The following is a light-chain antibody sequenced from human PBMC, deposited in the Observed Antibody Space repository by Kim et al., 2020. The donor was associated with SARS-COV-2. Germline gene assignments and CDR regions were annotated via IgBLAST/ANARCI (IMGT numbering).Light chain of an antibody. CDR2: EFS. V-gene: IGLV2-8*01. CDR3: SSFAGSNNWV. CDR1: SGDIGKYQF. Sequence: QSVTIPCNGTSGDIGKYQFVAWYQQHPSSVPKLILFEFSKRPSGVPDRFSGAKSGNTASLTVSGLHAEDEADYYCSSFAGSNNWVFGGGTQLTVL. J-gene: IGLJ3*02.